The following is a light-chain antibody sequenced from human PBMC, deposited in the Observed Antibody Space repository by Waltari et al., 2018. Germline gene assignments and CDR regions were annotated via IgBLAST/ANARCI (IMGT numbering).Light chain of an antibody. Sequence: DIQMTQSPSTLSASVGDRVTITCRASQRISSWLAWYQQKPGKAPKLLIYKASSLETGVPSMFSGSGSGTEFTLTISSLQPDDFATYYCLHYNSYPRTFGQGTKVEIK. J-gene: IGKJ1*01. CDR3: LHYNSYPRT. CDR2: KAS. CDR1: QRISSW. V-gene: IGKV1-5*03.